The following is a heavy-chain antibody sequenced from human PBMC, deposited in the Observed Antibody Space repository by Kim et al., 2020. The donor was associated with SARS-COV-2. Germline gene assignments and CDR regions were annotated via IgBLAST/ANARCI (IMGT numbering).Heavy chain of an antibody. V-gene: IGHV3-9*01. CDR1: GFTFDDYA. CDR3: AKERGYYDFWSGYGMDV. J-gene: IGHJ6*02. CDR2: ISWNSGSI. D-gene: IGHD3-3*01. Sequence: GGSLRLSCAASGFTFDDYAMHWVRQAPGKGLEWVSVISWNSGSIGYADSVKGRFTISRDNAKNSLYLQMNSLRAEDTALYYCAKERGYYDFWSGYGMDVWGQGTTVTVSS.